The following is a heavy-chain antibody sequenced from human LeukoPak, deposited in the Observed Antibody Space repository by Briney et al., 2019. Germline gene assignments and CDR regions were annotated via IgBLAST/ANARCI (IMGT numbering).Heavy chain of an antibody. CDR1: GYTFTSYD. Sequence: ASVKVSCKASGYTFTSYDISWVRQAPGQGLEWMGWISAYNGNTNYAQKLQGRVTMTTDTSTSTAYMELRSLRSDDTAVYYCARDGAADPSYYYGMDVWGQGTTVTVSS. D-gene: IGHD3-16*01. J-gene: IGHJ6*02. CDR2: ISAYNGNT. CDR3: ARDGAADPSYYYGMDV. V-gene: IGHV1-18*01.